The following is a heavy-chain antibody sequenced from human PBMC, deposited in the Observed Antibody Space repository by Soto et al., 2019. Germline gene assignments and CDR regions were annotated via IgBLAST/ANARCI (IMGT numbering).Heavy chain of an antibody. V-gene: IGHV2-5*02. CDR3: RYRAEPPRGSYYFDY. CDR2: IYWDDDK. D-gene: IGHD1-26*01. Sequence: QITLKESGPTLVKPTQTLTLTCTFSGFSLTTSGVGVGWIRQPPGKALEWLALIYWDDDKRYSPSLKSRLTITRDASKNQVVHTMTNMHPVHTATYYCRYRAEPPRGSYYFDYWGQGTLGTVSS. CDR1: GFSLTTSGVG. J-gene: IGHJ4*02.